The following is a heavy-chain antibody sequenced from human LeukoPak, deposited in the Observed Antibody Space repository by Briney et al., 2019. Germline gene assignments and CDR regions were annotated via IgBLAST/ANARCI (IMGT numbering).Heavy chain of an antibody. CDR2: VSSSSSTI. CDR1: GFTFSSYS. Sequence: PGGSLRLSCAASGFTFSSYSMNWVRQAPGKGLEWVSYVSSSSSTIYYADFVKGRFTISRDNAKNSLYLQMNSLRAEDMAVYYCARGEGPNYYYGMDVWGQGTTVTVPS. V-gene: IGHV3-48*01. CDR3: ARGEGPNYYYGMDV. J-gene: IGHJ6*02. D-gene: IGHD1-26*01.